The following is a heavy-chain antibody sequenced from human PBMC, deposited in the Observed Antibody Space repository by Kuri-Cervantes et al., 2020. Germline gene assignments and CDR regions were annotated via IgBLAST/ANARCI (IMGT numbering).Heavy chain of an antibody. CDR1: GFTFSSYS. J-gene: IGHJ4*02. V-gene: IGHV3-48*02. CDR2: ISSSSSTI. CDR3: ARGTDYDFWSGYFSDKQWLDN. D-gene: IGHD3-3*01. Sequence: GGSLRLSCAASGFTFSSYSMNWVRQAPGKGLEWVSYISSSSSTIYYADSVKGRFTISRDNAKNSLYLQMNSLRDEDTAVYYCARGTDYDFWSGYFSDKQWLDNWGQGTRVTVSS.